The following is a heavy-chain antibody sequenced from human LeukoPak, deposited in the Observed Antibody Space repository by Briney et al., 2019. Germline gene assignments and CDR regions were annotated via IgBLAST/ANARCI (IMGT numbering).Heavy chain of an antibody. D-gene: IGHD1-26*01. CDR1: GGSISSYY. CDR3: AMGNVGALYNWFDP. Sequence: SETLSLTCTVSGGSISSYYWSWIRQPPGKGLEWIGYIYYSGSTNYNPSLKSRVTISVDTSKNQFSLKLSSVTAADTAVYYCAMGNVGALYNWFDPWGQGTLVTVSS. J-gene: IGHJ5*02. V-gene: IGHV4-59*08. CDR2: IYYSGST.